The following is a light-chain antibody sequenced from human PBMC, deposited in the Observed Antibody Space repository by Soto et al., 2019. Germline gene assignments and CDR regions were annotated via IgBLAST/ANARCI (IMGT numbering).Light chain of an antibody. CDR2: GNS. J-gene: IGLJ3*02. Sequence: QSALTQPPSVSGAPGQRVTISCTGSSSNIGAGYDVHWYQQLPGTAPKLLIYGNSNRPSGVPDRFSGSKSGTSASLAITGLQAEDEADYYCQSYDSSLSGWVFGGGTKVTDL. CDR3: QSYDSSLSGWV. CDR1: SSNIGAGYD. V-gene: IGLV1-40*01.